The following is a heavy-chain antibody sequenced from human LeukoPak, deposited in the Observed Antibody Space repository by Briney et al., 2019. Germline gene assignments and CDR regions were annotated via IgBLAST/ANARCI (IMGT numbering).Heavy chain of an antibody. J-gene: IGHJ4*02. CDR3: AKVPPTYDYVWGSYRSRGNSLDY. V-gene: IGHV3-23*01. Sequence: GGSLRLSCAASGFTFSSYAMSWVRQAPGKGLEWVSAISGSGGSTFYADSVKGRFTISRDNSKNTLYLQMNSLRAEDTAVYYCAKVPPTYDYVWGSYRSRGNSLDYWGQGTLVTVSS. CDR2: ISGSGGST. CDR1: GFTFSSYA. D-gene: IGHD3-16*02.